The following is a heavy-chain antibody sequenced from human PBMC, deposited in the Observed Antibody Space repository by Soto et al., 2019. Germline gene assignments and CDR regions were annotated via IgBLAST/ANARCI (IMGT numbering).Heavy chain of an antibody. CDR1: GGSFSGYY. J-gene: IGHJ4*02. CDR2: INHSGST. V-gene: IGHV4-34*01. CDR3: ARGRAFGSGSYYN. Sequence: SETLSLTCAVYGGSFSGYYWSWIRQPPGKGLEWIGEINHSGSTNYNPSLKSRVTISVDTSKNQFSLKLSSVTAADTAVYYCARGRAFGSGSYYNWGQGTLVTVSS. D-gene: IGHD3-10*01.